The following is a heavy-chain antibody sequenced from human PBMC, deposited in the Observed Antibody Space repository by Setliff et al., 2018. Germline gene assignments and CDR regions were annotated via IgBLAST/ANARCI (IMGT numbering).Heavy chain of an antibody. V-gene: IGHV3-7*03. CDR2: IRQDGTNK. CDR1: GFTISNYW. Sequence: PSETLSLSCVASGFTISNYWMAWVRQAPGKGLEWVADIRQDGTNKYYVDSVKGRFTISRDNAKNSLDLQMSSLRAEDTAIYYCARVQTVVTAIDAFDVWGQGTMVTVSS. D-gene: IGHD2-21*02. CDR3: ARVQTVVTAIDAFDV. J-gene: IGHJ3*01.